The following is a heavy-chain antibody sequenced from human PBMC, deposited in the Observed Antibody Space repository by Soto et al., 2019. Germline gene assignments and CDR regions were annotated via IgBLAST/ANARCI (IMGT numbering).Heavy chain of an antibody. D-gene: IGHD3-9*01. CDR2: IWYDGSNK. J-gene: IGHJ4*02. V-gene: IGHV3-30*19. CDR3: ARVGPYDISEGSPYGLGKSFDY. CDR1: GFTFSSYG. Sequence: QPGGSLRLSCAASGFTFSSYGMHWVRQAPGKGLEWVAVIWYDGSNKYYADSVKGRFTISRDNSKNTLYLQMNSLRAEDTAVYYCARVGPYDISEGSPYGLGKSFDYWGQGTLVTVSS.